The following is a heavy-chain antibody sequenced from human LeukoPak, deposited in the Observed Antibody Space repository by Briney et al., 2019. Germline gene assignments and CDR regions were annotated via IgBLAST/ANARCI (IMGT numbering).Heavy chain of an antibody. CDR3: ARDLNDY. J-gene: IGHJ4*02. CDR1: GFTFSIYE. V-gene: IGHV3-48*03. Sequence: GGFLRLSCVASGFTFSIYEMNWVRQAPGKGLEWVSYIIQSGSTVYYADSVKGRFTISRDNSKNTLYLQMNSLRAEDTAVYYCARDLNDYWGQGTLVTVSS. CDR2: IIQSGSTV.